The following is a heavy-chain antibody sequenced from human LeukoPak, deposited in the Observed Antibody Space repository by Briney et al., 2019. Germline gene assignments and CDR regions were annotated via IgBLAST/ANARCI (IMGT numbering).Heavy chain of an antibody. Sequence: LTGGSLRLSCTASGFTFGDYAMSWARQAPGKGLEWVGFITSKTYGATTEYAASVKGRFTISRDDSRSITYLQTHSLKTEDTAMYYCSRFIYCTGGSCCFDTWGQGTLGTLSS. CDR3: SRFIYCTGGSCCFDT. J-gene: IGHJ5*02. CDR1: GFTFGDYA. CDR2: ITSKTYGATT. D-gene: IGHD2-15*01. V-gene: IGHV3-49*04.